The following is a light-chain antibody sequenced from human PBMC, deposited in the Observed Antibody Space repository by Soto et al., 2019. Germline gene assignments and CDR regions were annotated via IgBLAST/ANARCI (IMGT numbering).Light chain of an antibody. CDR3: SSYTSSSTPVV. CDR1: NSDVGGYDF. V-gene: IGLV2-14*01. Sequence: QSALTQPASVSGSPGQSITISCIGTNSDVGGYDFVSWYQQHPGKPPKLLIYEVSNRPSGVSNRFSGSKSGNTASLTISGLQAEDEADYYCSSYTSSSTPVVFGGGTKLTVL. CDR2: EVS. J-gene: IGLJ2*01.